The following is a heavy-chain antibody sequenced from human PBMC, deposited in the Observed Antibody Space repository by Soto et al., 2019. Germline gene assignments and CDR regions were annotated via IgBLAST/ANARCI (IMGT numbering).Heavy chain of an antibody. Sequence: PGGSLRLSCAASGFNFSTYAMDWVRQAPGKGLEWVAVMSYDGSNTYYADSVKGRFTISRDNSKNTLYLQMNSLRPADTGVYYCAKRKRAAPVSYFDFWGQGTLVTVSS. CDR2: MSYDGSNT. J-gene: IGHJ4*02. CDR1: GFNFSTYA. V-gene: IGHV3-30*18. CDR3: AKRKRAAPVSYFDF. D-gene: IGHD6-6*01.